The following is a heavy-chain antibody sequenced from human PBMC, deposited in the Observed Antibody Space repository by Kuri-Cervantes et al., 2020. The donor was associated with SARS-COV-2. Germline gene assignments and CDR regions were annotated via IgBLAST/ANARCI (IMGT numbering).Heavy chain of an antibody. D-gene: IGHD6-13*01. CDR1: GGTFSSYA. Sequence: SVKVSCKASGGTFSSYAISWVRQAPGRGLEWMGGIIPILGIANYAQKFQGRVTITADKSTSTAYMELSSLRSEDTAVYYCARWGAAADNYYYYGMDVWGQGTTVTVSS. CDR3: ARWGAAADNYYYYGMDV. J-gene: IGHJ6*02. CDR2: IIPILGIA. V-gene: IGHV1-69*10.